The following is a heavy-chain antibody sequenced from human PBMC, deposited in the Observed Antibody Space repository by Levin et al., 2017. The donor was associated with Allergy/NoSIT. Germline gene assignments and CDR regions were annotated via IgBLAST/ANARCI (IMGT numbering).Heavy chain of an antibody. CDR1: GGTFSSYT. J-gene: IGHJ6*02. D-gene: IGHD2-15*01. V-gene: IGHV1-69*04. CDR3: ARDRICSGGSCYSGGDYYGMDV. CDR2: IIPILGIA. Sequence: VASVKVSCKASGGTFSSYTISWVRQAPGQGLEWMGRIIPILGIANYAQKFQGRVTITADKSTSTAYMELSSLRSEDTAVYYCARDRICSGGSCYSGGDYYGMDVWGQGTTVTVSS.